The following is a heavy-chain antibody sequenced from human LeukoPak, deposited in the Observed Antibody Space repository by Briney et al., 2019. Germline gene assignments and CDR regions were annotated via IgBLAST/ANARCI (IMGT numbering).Heavy chain of an antibody. D-gene: IGHD6-13*01. CDR1: GFTFSSYG. V-gene: IGHV3-30*02. J-gene: IGHJ4*02. CDR3: AKDRQQQLEYYFDY. CDR2: IRYDGSNK. Sequence: GGSLGLSCAASGFTFSSYGMHWVRQAPGKGLEWVAFIRYDGSNKYYADSVKGRFTISRDNSKNTLYLQMNSLRAEDTAVYYCAKDRQQQLEYYFDYWGQGTLVTVSP.